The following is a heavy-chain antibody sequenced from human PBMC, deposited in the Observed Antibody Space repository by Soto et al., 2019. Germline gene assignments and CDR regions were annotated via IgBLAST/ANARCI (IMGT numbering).Heavy chain of an antibody. J-gene: IGHJ4*02. CDR1: GGTFSSHG. CDR3: AIGEVVVMGAATGGLIY. D-gene: IGHD2-21*01. CDR2: IIPMFGTP. Sequence: QVQLVQSGAEVKKPGSSVKVSCKASGGTFSSHGITWVRQAPGQGLEWMGGIIPMFGTPKYAQRFQGRVSITTDESTTTAYMELSSLRSEETAVYYCAIGEVVVMGAATGGLIYWGQGALVTVSS. V-gene: IGHV1-69*01.